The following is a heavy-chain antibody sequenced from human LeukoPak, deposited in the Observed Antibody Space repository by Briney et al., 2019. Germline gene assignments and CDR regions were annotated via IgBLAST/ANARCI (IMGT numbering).Heavy chain of an antibody. J-gene: IGHJ5*02. V-gene: IGHV1-18*01. Sequence: ASVKVSCKASGYTFTSYGISWVRQAPGQGLEWMGWISAYNGNTNYAQKLQGRVTMTTDTSTSTAYMELRSLRPDDTAVYYCARTDPIYNWFDPWGQGTLVTVSS. CDR3: ARTDPIYNWFDP. CDR1: GYTFTSYG. CDR2: ISAYNGNT. D-gene: IGHD2-21*01.